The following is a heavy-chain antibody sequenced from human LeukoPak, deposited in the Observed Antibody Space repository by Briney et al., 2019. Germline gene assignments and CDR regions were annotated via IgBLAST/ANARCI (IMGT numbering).Heavy chain of an antibody. J-gene: IGHJ4*02. Sequence: SETLSLTCTVSGGSISSYYWSWIRQPPGKGLEWIGYIYYSGSTNYNPSLKSRVTISVDTSKDQFSLKLSSVTAADTAVYYCARGLPLHLPYWGQGTLVTVSS. CDR2: IYYSGST. CDR1: GGSISSYY. V-gene: IGHV4-59*01. CDR3: ARGLPLHLPY.